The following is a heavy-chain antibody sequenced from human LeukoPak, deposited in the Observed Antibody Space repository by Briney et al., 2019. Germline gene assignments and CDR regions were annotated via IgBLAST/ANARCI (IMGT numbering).Heavy chain of an antibody. D-gene: IGHD3-3*01. CDR3: ARQGYYDFWSGYSDFDY. Sequence: GESLKISCKGSGYSFTSYWIGWVRQMPGKGLEWMGIIYPVDSDTRYSPSFQGQVTISADKSISTAYLQWSSLKASDTAMYYCARQGYYDFWSGYSDFDYWGQGTLVTVSS. V-gene: IGHV5-51*01. CDR1: GYSFTSYW. J-gene: IGHJ4*02. CDR2: IYPVDSDT.